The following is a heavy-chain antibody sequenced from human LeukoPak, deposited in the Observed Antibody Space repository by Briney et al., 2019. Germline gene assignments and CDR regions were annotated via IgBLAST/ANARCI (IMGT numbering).Heavy chain of an antibody. CDR2: IWYDGSNK. D-gene: IGHD7-27*01. Sequence: PGRSLRLSCAASGFTFSSYGMHWDRQAPGKGLEWVAVIWYDGSNKYYADSVKGRFTISRDNSKNTLYLQMNSLRAEDTAVYYCARDLTGYYYYYGMDVWGQGTTVTVSS. CDR1: GFTFSSYG. V-gene: IGHV3-33*01. J-gene: IGHJ6*02. CDR3: ARDLTGYYYYYGMDV.